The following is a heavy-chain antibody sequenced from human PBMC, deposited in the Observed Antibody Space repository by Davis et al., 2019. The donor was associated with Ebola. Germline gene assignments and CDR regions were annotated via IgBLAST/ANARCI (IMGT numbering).Heavy chain of an antibody. D-gene: IGHD1-26*01. Sequence: SETLSLTCTVSGGSISSYYWSWIRQPPGKGLEWIGYIYYSGSTNYNPSLKTRVTISVDTSKKQFSLRLTSVTAADTAVYYCARRYSGRYSYYYGMDVWGQGTAVTVSS. V-gene: IGHV4-59*12. J-gene: IGHJ6*02. CDR1: GGSISSYY. CDR3: ARRYSGRYSYYYGMDV. CDR2: IYYSGST.